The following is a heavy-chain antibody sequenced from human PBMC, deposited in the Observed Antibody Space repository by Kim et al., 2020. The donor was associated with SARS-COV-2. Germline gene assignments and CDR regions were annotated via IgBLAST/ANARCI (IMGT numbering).Heavy chain of an antibody. D-gene: IGHD5-18*01. CDR1: GFTFSSYS. CDR3: ARDLRGYSYGHPSRDGYNFGY. J-gene: IGHJ4*02. Sequence: GGSLRLSCAASGFTFSSYSMNWVRQAPGKGLEWVSYISSSSSTIYYADSVKGRFTISRDNAKNSLYLQMNSLRAEDTAVYYCARDLRGYSYGHPSRDGYNFGYWGQGTLVTVSS. V-gene: IGHV3-48*04. CDR2: ISSSSSTI.